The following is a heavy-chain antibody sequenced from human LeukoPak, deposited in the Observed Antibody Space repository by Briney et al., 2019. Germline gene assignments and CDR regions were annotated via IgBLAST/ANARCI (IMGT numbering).Heavy chain of an antibody. Sequence: GASVKVSCKASGCTFTGYYMRWVRQAPGQGLEWMGWINPNSGGTNYAQKFQGRVTMTRDTSISTAYMELSRLRSDDTAVYYCARDYDYVWGSPYYFDYWGQGTLVTVSS. D-gene: IGHD3-16*01. J-gene: IGHJ4*02. CDR2: INPNSGGT. CDR1: GCTFTGYY. V-gene: IGHV1-2*02. CDR3: ARDYDYVWGSPYYFDY.